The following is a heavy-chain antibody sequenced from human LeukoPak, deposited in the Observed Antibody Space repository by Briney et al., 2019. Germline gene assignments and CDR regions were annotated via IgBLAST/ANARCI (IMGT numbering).Heavy chain of an antibody. CDR1: GFTFSSYA. J-gene: IGHJ3*02. CDR3: AKDSPGSSGYYAFDI. CDR2: ISGSGTNT. V-gene: IGHV3-23*01. D-gene: IGHD3-22*01. Sequence: AGGSLRLSCAASGFTFSSYAMSWVRQARGKGLEWVSGISGSGTNTDYADSVKGRFTISRDNSKNTLYLQMNSLRAEDTAVYYCAKDSPGSSGYYAFDIWGQGTMVTVSS.